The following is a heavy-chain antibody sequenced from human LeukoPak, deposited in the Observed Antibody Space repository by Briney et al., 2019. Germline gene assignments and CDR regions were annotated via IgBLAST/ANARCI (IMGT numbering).Heavy chain of an antibody. J-gene: IGHJ5*02. CDR3: ARLTGYSSESWFDP. D-gene: IGHD3-9*01. V-gene: IGHV4-4*07. CDR2: LYTSGST. CDR1: GGSISSYY. Sequence: SETLSLTCIVSGGSISSYYWSWIRQPAGKGLEWIGRLYTSGSTNYNPSLKSRVTMSVDTSKNQFSLKLSSVTAADTAVYYCARLTGYSSESWFDPWGQGTLVTVSS.